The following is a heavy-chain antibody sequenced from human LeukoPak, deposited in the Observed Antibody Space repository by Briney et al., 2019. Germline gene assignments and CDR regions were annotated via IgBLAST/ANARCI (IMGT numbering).Heavy chain of an antibody. CDR3: ARSSANTYYYDSSGYYRFDY. D-gene: IGHD3-22*01. CDR2: INPNSGGT. CDR1: GYTFTGYY. J-gene: IGHJ4*02. V-gene: IGHV1-2*04. Sequence: GASVKVSCKASGYTFTGYYMHWVRQAPGQGLEWMGRINPNSGGTNYAQKFQGWVTMTRDTSISTAYMELSRLRSDDTAVYYCARSSANTYYYDSSGYYRFDYWGQGTLVTVSS.